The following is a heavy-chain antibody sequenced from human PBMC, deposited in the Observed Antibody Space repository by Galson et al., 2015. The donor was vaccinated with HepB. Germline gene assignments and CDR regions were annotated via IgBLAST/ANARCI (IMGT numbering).Heavy chain of an antibody. Sequence: SLRLSCAASGFTFSGSAMHWVRQASGKGLEWVGRIRSKANSYATAYAASVKGRFTISRDDSKNTAYLQMNSLKTEDTAVYYCTRHDEGVLEWFLPPFGDAFDIWGQGTMVTVSS. V-gene: IGHV3-73*01. CDR1: GFTFSGSA. CDR2: IRSKANSYAT. D-gene: IGHD3-3*01. CDR3: TRHDEGVLEWFLPPFGDAFDI. J-gene: IGHJ3*02.